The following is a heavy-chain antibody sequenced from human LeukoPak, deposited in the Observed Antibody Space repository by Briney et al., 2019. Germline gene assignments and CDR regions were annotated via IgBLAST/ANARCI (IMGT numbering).Heavy chain of an antibody. J-gene: IGHJ6*03. CDR1: GYTFTGYY. Sequence: ASVKVSCKASGYTFTGYYMHWVRQAPGQGLEWMGWINPNSGGTNYAQKFQGRVTMTRDTSISTAYMELSRLRSDDTAVYFCARGPNHYYYMDVWGTGTTVTVSS. D-gene: IGHD2-8*01. V-gene: IGHV1-2*02. CDR2: INPNSGGT. CDR3: ARGPNHYYYMDV.